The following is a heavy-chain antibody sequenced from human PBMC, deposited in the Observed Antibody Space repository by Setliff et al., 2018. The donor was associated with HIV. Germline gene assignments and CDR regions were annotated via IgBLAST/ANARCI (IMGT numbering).Heavy chain of an antibody. D-gene: IGHD6-19*01. CDR1: GFTFSDYY. CDR2: ISSSGSPI. CDR3: AIGYRSGWRFFDF. V-gene: IGHV3-11*04. J-gene: IGHJ4*02. Sequence: RLSCAASGFTFSDYYMNWIRQAPGKGLEWVSYISSSGSPIYYADSVKGRFAISRDSVKNSLFLYMDNLRVEDTAVYYCAIGYRSGWRFFDFWGQGTQVTVSS.